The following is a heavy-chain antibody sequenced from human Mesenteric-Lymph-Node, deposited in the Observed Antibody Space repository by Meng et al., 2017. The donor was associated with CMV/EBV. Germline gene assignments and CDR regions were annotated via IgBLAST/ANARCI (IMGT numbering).Heavy chain of an antibody. J-gene: IGHJ4*02. CDR3: ARLTPHGGDY. Sequence: SETLSLTCTVSGYSINSGHYWGWIRQPPGTGLEWIGTIYHSGTTYYNPSLKSRVTISVDTSRNQFSLKLGFVTAADTAVYYCARLTPHGGDYWGQGTLVTVSS. CDR2: IYHSGTT. D-gene: IGHD3-10*01. CDR1: GYSINSGHY. V-gene: IGHV4-38-2*02.